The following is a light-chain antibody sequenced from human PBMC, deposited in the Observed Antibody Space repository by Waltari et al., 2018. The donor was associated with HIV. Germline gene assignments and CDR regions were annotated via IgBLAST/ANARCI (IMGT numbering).Light chain of an antibody. CDR2: RTS. J-gene: IGLJ1*01. CDR1: NSNIGSKD. Sequence: QSVLTQPPSASGTPGQRVTISCSGSNSNIGSKDVYWFQHLPGTAPKLLIYRTSRRRSGVPDRFYGSKSGPSASLAISGLRSDEEADYYCAAWDDTLSSYVFGTGTTVTV. CDR3: AAWDDTLSSYV. V-gene: IGLV1-47*01.